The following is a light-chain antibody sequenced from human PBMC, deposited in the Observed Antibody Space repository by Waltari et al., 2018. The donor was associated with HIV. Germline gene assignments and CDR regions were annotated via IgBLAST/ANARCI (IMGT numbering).Light chain of an antibody. V-gene: IGKV4-1*01. CDR1: QSVLSISKNKNY. Sequence: DIVMTQSPDSLAVSLGERATFNCKSSQSVLSISKNKNYLAWYQQKSGQPPRLLIYWASTRESWVPDRFSGSGSGTNFTLTISSLQAEDVAVYYCQQYYDTPFYTFGQGTKLEI. CDR3: QQYYDTPFYT. J-gene: IGKJ2*01. CDR2: WAS.